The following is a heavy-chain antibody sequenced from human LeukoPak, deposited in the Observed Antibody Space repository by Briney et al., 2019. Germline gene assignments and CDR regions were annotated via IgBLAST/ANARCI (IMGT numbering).Heavy chain of an antibody. J-gene: IGHJ4*02. Sequence: PGGSLRLSCAASGFTFSNAWMSWVRQAPGKGLEWVGRIKSKTDGGTTDYAAPVKGRFTISRDDSKNTLYLQMNSLKTEDTAVYYCTTSYYDSSGYHNWGQGTLVTVSS. D-gene: IGHD3-22*01. CDR2: IKSKTDGGTT. CDR3: TTSYYDSSGYHN. CDR1: GFTFSNAW. V-gene: IGHV3-15*01.